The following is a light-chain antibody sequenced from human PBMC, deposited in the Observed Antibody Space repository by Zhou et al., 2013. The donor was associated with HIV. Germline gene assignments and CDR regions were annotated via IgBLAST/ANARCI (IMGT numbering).Light chain of an antibody. CDR2: DGS. CDR1: QTISDY. CDR3: QQSYTVPYT. J-gene: IGKJ2*01. Sequence: DIQMTQSPSSLSASLGDNVTLTCRASQTISDYLNWYQLKPGIAPKVIMYDGSSLQSGVPSRFSGSGSGTDFTLTISDLQPEDSATYYCQQSYTVPYTFGQGTKLEIK. V-gene: IGKV1-39*01.